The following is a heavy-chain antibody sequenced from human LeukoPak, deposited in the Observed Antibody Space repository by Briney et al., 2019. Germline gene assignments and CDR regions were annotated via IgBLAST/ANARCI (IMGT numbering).Heavy chain of an antibody. Sequence: ASVKVSCKASGYTFTSYDINWVRQATGQGLEWMGWMNPNSGNTGYAQKFQGRVTMTRNTSISTAYMELSSLRSEDTAVYYCARAPPHCSGGSCYSGYWGQGTLVTVSS. V-gene: IGHV1-8*01. D-gene: IGHD2-15*01. CDR3: ARAPPHCSGGSCYSGY. CDR1: GYTFTSYD. CDR2: MNPNSGNT. J-gene: IGHJ4*02.